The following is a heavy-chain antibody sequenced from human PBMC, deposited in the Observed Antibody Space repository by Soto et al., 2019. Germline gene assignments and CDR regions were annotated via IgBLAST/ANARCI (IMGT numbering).Heavy chain of an antibody. V-gene: IGHV4-34*01. CDR1: GGSFSGYY. Sequence: SETLSLTCAVYGGSFSGYYWSWIRQPPGKGLEWIGEVNHSGSTNYNPSLKSRVTISVDTSKNQFSLKLSSVTAADTAVYYCARGPSRMITFGGVIANGWFEPWGQGTLVTVSS. D-gene: IGHD3-16*02. J-gene: IGHJ5*02. CDR3: ARGPSRMITFGGVIANGWFEP. CDR2: VNHSGST.